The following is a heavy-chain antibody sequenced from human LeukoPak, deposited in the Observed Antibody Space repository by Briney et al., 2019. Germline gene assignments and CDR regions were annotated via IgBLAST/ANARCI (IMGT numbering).Heavy chain of an antibody. V-gene: IGHV3-49*04. CDR1: GFTFGDYA. J-gene: IGHJ4*02. CDR3: TRDQTPYY. CDR2: VRSKVYGGTP. Sequence: SLRLSCTASGFTFGDYAMTWVRQAAGKGLEWVGFVRSKVYGGTPEYAASVKGRFTISRDDSKGIAYLQMNSLKTEDTAVYYCTRDQTPYYWGQGTLVTVSS.